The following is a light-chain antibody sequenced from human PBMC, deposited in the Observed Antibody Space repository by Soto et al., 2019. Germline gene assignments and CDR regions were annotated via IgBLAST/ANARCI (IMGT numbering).Light chain of an antibody. V-gene: IGKV3-15*01. CDR2: GAS. Sequence: EIVLTQSPGSLSLAPGERATLSCRASQSVSSRYLGWYQQKPGQAPRLLIYGASTGATGIPGRFSGSGSGTEFTLTISSLQSEDFAVYYCQQYNNWPPITFGQGTRLEI. CDR3: QQYNNWPPIT. CDR1: QSVSSRY. J-gene: IGKJ5*01.